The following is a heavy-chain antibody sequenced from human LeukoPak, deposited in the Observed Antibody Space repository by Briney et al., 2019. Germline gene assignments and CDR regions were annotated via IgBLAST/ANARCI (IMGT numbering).Heavy chain of an antibody. V-gene: IGHV4-4*02. J-gene: IGHJ4*02. CDR2: TYHSGST. D-gene: IGHD6-13*01. CDR1: GGSISSSNW. Sequence: PSETLSLTCAVSGGSISSSNWWSWVRQAPGKGLEWIGETYHSGSTNYNPSLKSRVTISVDKSKNQFSLNLSSVTAADTAVYYCARESMSSSSWYYSDYWGQGTLVTVSS. CDR3: ARESMSSSSWYYSDY.